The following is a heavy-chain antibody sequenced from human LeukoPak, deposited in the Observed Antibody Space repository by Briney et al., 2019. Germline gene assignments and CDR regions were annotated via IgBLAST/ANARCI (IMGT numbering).Heavy chain of an antibody. CDR3: ARDDGYYYDSSDYRRAFDI. CDR1: GGSISSYY. J-gene: IGHJ3*02. V-gene: IGHV4-59*12. CDR2: IYYSGTT. Sequence: PSETLSLTCTVSGGSISSYYWSWIRQPPGKGLEWIGYIYYSGTTHYNPSLKSRVTISLDTSKKQFSLKLSSVTAADTAVYYCARDDGYYYDSSDYRRAFDIWGQGTMVTVSS. D-gene: IGHD3-22*01.